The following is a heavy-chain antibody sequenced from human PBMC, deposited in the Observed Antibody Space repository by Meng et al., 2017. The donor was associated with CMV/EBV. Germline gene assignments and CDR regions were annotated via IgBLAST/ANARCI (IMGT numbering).Heavy chain of an antibody. CDR2: IIPIFGTA. Sequence: SVKVSCKASGGTFSSYAISWVRQAPGQGLEWMGGIIPIFGTANYAQKFQGRVTITTDESTSTAYMELSSLRSKDTAVYYCARGGYSYGNYYYYYGMDVWGQGTTVTVSS. V-gene: IGHV1-69*05. D-gene: IGHD5-18*01. CDR3: ARGGYSYGNYYYYYGMDV. J-gene: IGHJ6*02. CDR1: GGTFSSYA.